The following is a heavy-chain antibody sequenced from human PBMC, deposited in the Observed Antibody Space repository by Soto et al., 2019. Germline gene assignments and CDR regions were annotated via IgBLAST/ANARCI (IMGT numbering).Heavy chain of an antibody. CDR3: AGGSPSAWEPPFY. D-gene: IGHD1-26*01. CDR2: IDRYGST. V-gene: IGHV4-34*01. J-gene: IGHJ4*02. CDR1: GGAFSDYY. Sequence: QVQLQQWGAGLLKPSETLSLTCAVYGGAFSDYYWSWIRQPPGKGLEWIGEIDRYGSTNYDPSLKRRVTRSIDTSKNQLSLKLTSVTAADTAIYYCAGGSPSAWEPPFYWGQGTLVTVSS.